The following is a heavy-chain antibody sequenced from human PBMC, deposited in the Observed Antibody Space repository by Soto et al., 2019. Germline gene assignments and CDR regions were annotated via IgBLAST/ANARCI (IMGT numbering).Heavy chain of an antibody. D-gene: IGHD3-22*01. Sequence: ASETLSLTCTVSGGSISSSSYYWGWIRQPPGKGLEWIGSIYYSGSTYYNPSLKSRVTISVDTSKNQFSLKLSSVTAADTAVYYCAVWGYYDSSGYYYFDYWGQGTLVTVSS. J-gene: IGHJ4*02. CDR2: IYYSGST. V-gene: IGHV4-39*01. CDR1: GGSISSSSYY. CDR3: AVWGYYDSSGYYYFDY.